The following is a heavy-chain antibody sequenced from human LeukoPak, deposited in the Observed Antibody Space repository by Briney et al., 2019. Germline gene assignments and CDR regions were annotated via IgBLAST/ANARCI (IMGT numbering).Heavy chain of an antibody. V-gene: IGHV1-18*01. D-gene: IGHD6-19*01. CDR2: ISAYNGNT. CDR1: GYTFTSYG. CDR3: ARVLTRIAVAGTLDYYGMDV. Sequence: ASVKVSCKASGYTFTSYGISWVRQAPGQGLEWMGWISAYNGNTNYAQKLQGRVTMTTDTSTSTAYMELRSLRSDDTAVYYCARVLTRIAVAGTLDYYGMDVWGQGTTVTVSS. J-gene: IGHJ6*02.